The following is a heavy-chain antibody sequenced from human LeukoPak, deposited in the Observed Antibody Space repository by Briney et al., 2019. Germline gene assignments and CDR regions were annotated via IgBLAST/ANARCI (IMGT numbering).Heavy chain of an antibody. Sequence: GGSLRLSCAASGFTFSIYGMHWVRQAPGKGLEWVAFIRFDGSNKDYADSVKGRFTISRDNAKNTLYLQMDSLKTEDTAVYYCTTTPGRDYWGQGTLVTVSS. CDR3: TTTPGRDY. CDR2: IRFDGSNK. J-gene: IGHJ4*02. CDR1: GFTFSIYG. V-gene: IGHV3-30*02. D-gene: IGHD3-10*01.